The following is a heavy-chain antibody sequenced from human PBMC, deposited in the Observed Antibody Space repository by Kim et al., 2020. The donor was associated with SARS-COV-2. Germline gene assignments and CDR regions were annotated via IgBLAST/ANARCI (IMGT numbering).Heavy chain of an antibody. CDR3: AKDRGLWFGELLYTLDY. D-gene: IGHD3-10*01. Sequence: GGSLRLSCAASGFTFSSYGMHWVRQAPGKGLEWVAVISYDGSNKYYADSVKGRFTISRDNSKNTLYLQMNSLRAEDTAVYYCAKDRGLWFGELLYTLDYWGQGTLVTVSS. V-gene: IGHV3-30*18. CDR1: GFTFSSYG. CDR2: ISYDGSNK. J-gene: IGHJ4*02.